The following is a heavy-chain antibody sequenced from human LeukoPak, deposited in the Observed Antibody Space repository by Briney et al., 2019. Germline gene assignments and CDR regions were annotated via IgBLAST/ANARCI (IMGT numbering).Heavy chain of an antibody. CDR2: IYTSGST. CDR3: ARGMRYSSSWYSYMDV. CDR1: GGSISSYY. Sequence: SETLSLTCTVSGGSISSYYWSWIRQPAGQGLEWIGRIYTSGSTNYNPSLKSRVTMSVDTSKNQFSLKLSSVTAADTAVYYCARGMRYSSSWYSYMDVWGKGTTVTVSS. V-gene: IGHV4-4*07. D-gene: IGHD6-13*01. J-gene: IGHJ6*03.